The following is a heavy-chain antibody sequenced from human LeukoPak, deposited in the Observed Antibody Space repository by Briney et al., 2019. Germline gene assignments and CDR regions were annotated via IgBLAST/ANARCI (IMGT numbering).Heavy chain of an antibody. D-gene: IGHD2-15*01. J-gene: IGHJ5*02. Sequence: SETLSLTCAVSGYSISSGYYWGWIRQPPGKGLEWIGSIYHSGSTYYNLSLKSRVTISVDTSKNQFSLKLSSVTAADTAVYYCARVQGYCSGGSCFRPHNWFDPWGQGTLVTVSS. CDR1: GYSISSGYY. CDR2: IYHSGST. V-gene: IGHV4-38-2*01. CDR3: ARVQGYCSGGSCFRPHNWFDP.